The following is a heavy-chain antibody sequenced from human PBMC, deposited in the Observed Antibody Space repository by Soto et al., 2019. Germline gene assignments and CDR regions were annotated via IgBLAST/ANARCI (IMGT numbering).Heavy chain of an antibody. CDR3: ARGPTSFDAFDI. D-gene: IGHD6-6*01. Sequence: PSETLSLTCTVSGGSISSGGYYWSWIRQHPGKGLEWIGYIYYIGSTYYNPSLKSRVSISVDTSKNQFYLKMSSVTAADTALYYCARGPTSFDAFDIWGQGTMVTVSS. V-gene: IGHV4-31*03. J-gene: IGHJ3*02. CDR2: IYYIGST. CDR1: GGSISSGGYY.